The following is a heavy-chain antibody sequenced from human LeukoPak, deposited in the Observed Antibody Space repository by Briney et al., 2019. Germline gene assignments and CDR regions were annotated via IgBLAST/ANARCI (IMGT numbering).Heavy chain of an antibody. CDR3: ARGRAGSSGYRV. J-gene: IGHJ4*02. CDR2: INHSGST. V-gene: IGHV4-34*01. D-gene: IGHD3-22*01. CDR1: GGSFSGYY. Sequence: SETLSLTCAVYGGSFSGYYWSWIRQPPGKGLEWIGEINHSGSTNYIPSLKSRVTISVDTSKNQFSLKLSSVTAADTAVYYCARGRAGSSGYRVWGQGTLVTVSS.